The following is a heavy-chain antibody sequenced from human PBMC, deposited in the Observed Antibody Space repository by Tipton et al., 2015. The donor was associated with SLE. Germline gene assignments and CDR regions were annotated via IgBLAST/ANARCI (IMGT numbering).Heavy chain of an antibody. D-gene: IGHD5-12*01. CDR3: AREGGYSGYGADY. V-gene: IGHV4-38-2*02. CDR1: GYSISSGYY. Sequence: TLSLTCAVSGYSISSGYYWGWIRQPPGKGLEWIGCIYHSGSSYYNPSLKSRVPISVDTSKNQFSLKLSSVTAADTAVDYCAREGGYSGYGADYWGQGTLVTVSS. CDR2: IYHSGSS. J-gene: IGHJ4*02.